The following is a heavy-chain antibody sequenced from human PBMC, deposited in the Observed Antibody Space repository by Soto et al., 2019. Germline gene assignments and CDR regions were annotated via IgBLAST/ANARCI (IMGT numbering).Heavy chain of an antibody. CDR2: IYPGDSDT. CDR3: ARQGNYYDSSVGVGI. CDR1: GYSFTSYW. J-gene: IGHJ3*02. Sequence: EVQLVQSGAEVKKPGESLKISCKGSGYSFTSYWIGWVRQMPGKGLEWMGIIYPGDSDTRYSPSFQGQVTISADKSISTAYLQWSSLKASDTDMYYCARQGNYYDSSVGVGIWGQGTMVTVSS. D-gene: IGHD3-22*01. V-gene: IGHV5-51*01.